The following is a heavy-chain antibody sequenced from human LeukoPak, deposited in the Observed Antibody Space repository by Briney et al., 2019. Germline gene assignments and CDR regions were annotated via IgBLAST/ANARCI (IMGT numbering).Heavy chain of an antibody. CDR1: GYTFTSYG. J-gene: IGHJ4*02. D-gene: IGHD3-10*01. V-gene: IGHV1-18*01. CDR2: ISAYNGNT. Sequence: ASVKVSCKASGYTFTSYGISWVRQAPGQGLEWMGWISAYNGNTNYAQKLQGRVTVTTDTSTSTAYMELRSLRSDDTAVYYCARVVRYYYGSGSYYYWGQGTLVTVSS. CDR3: ARVVRYYYGSGSYYY.